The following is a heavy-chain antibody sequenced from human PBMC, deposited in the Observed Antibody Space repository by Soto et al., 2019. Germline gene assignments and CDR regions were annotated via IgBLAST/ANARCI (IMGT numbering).Heavy chain of an antibody. CDR3: ATSVNSALAFDY. J-gene: IGHJ4*02. Sequence: QVQLVQSGAEVKKPGASVRVSCKASGYTFTHYYIHWVRQAPGQGLEWMGIINPNGGITTYAQKFRAGXSMTRDTSTSTVYLELSSLRSEDSAVYYCATSVNSALAFDYWGQGTLVTVSS. D-gene: IGHD5-18*01. V-gene: IGHV1-46*01. CDR1: GYTFTHYY. CDR2: INPNGGIT.